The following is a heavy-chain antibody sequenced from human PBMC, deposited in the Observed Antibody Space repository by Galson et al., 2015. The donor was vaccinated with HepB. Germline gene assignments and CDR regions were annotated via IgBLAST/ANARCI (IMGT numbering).Heavy chain of an antibody. Sequence: SLRLSCAASGFTFSDFAMVWVRQAPGVGLEWVSTCGSGNIKYYADSVKGRFTISRDNSRNTLYLQMNSLRAEDTAVYYCAKWRLSERWFDPRGQGTLVTVSS. CDR3: AKWRLSERWFDP. J-gene: IGHJ5*02. CDR1: GFTFSDFA. D-gene: IGHD1-1*01. V-gene: IGHV3-23*01. CDR2: CGSGNIK.